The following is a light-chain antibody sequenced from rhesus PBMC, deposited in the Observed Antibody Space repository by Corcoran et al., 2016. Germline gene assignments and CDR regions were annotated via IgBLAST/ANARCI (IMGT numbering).Light chain of an antibody. J-gene: IGLJ6*01. CDR1: SSDVGYYNF. Sequence: QSALTQPPSVSKSLGQSVTFSCTGTSSDVGYYNFVSWYRQDPGKAPKLLIYEVTKRPSGVSDRFSGSKSGNTASLTISGLQGEDESEYYCCSYRTGDTFVFVTGTRLTVV. CDR3: CSYRTGDTFV. CDR2: EVT. V-gene: IGLV2S9*01.